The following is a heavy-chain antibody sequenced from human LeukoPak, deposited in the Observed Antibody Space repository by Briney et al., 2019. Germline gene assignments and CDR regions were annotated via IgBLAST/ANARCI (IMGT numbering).Heavy chain of an antibody. CDR2: ITTGIGYT. V-gene: IGHV3-21*01. Sequence: PGGSLRLSCSASGFTFTTYGMSWVRQAPGKGLEWASSITTGIGYTYYAASVKGRFTISRDNAKNSLYLEMNGLRVEDTAVYYCARGRYFDLWGRGTLVTVSS. CDR1: GFTFTTYG. J-gene: IGHJ2*01. CDR3: ARGRYFDL.